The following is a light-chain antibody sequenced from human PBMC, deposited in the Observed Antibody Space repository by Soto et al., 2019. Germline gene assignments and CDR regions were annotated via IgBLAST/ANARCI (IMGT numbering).Light chain of an antibody. J-gene: IGLJ1*01. CDR1: SSDVGSYNL. Sequence: QSVLTQPASVSGSPGQSITISCTGTSSDVGSYNLVSWYQQHPGKAPKVMIYEGTKRPSGVSNRFSGSKSGNTASLTISGLQAEDEADYYCRSYAGSGSYVFGTGTKVTVL. V-gene: IGLV2-23*01. CDR2: EGT. CDR3: RSYAGSGSYV.